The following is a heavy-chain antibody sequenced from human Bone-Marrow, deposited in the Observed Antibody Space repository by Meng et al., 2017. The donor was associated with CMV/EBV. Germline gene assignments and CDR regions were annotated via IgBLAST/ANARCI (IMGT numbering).Heavy chain of an antibody. V-gene: IGHV4-59*01. D-gene: IGHD6-13*01. J-gene: IGHJ6*02. CDR1: GGSISSYY. CDR2: IYYSGST. Sequence: SETLSLTCTVSGGSISSYYWSWIRQPPGKGLEWIGYIYYSGSTNYNPSLKSRVTISVDTSKNQFSLKLSSVTAADTAVYYCARSRYSSSWYGYYYGKDVWGQGTMVTVSS. CDR3: ARSRYSSSWYGYYYGKDV.